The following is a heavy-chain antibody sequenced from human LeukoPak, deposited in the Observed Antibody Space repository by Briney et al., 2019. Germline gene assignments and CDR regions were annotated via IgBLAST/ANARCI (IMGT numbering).Heavy chain of an antibody. CDR1: GGSFSGYY. J-gene: IGHJ3*02. V-gene: IGHV4-34*01. Sequence: PSETLSLTCAVYGGSFSGYYWSWIRQPPGKGLEWIGEINHSGSTNYNPSLKSRVTISVDTSKNQFSLQLNSVTPEDTAVYYCARVPWFGELSGAFDIWGQGTMVTVSS. CDR2: INHSGST. CDR3: ARVPWFGELSGAFDI. D-gene: IGHD3-10*01.